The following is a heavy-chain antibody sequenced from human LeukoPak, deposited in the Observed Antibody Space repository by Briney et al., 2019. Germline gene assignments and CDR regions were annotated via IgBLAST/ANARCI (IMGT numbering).Heavy chain of an antibody. Sequence: GGSLRLSCAASGFTFSSYGMHWVRQAPGKGLEWVAVISYDGSNKYYADSVKGRFTTSRDNSKNTLYLQMNSLRAEDTAVYYCAKAWSGTVGFDIWGQGTVVTVSS. CDR1: GFTFSSYG. CDR2: ISYDGSNK. D-gene: IGHD3/OR15-3a*01. J-gene: IGHJ3*02. V-gene: IGHV3-30*18. CDR3: AKAWSGTVGFDI.